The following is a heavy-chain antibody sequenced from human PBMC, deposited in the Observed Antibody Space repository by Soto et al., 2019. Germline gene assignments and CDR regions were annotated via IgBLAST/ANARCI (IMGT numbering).Heavy chain of an antibody. CDR3: ARDPDRQTYYYDTGDYRPFGFDL. J-gene: IGHJ4*02. V-gene: IGHV3-7*03. D-gene: IGHD3-22*01. Sequence: GGSLRLSCAGSGFTFSSYWMSWVRQAPGEGLEWVANIKQDGSEQYHVDSVKGRFTISRDNAKKSFYLQMDSLRTEDTAVYYCARDPDRQTYYYDTGDYRPFGFDLWGQGTLVTVSS. CDR2: IKQDGSEQ. CDR1: GFTFSSYW.